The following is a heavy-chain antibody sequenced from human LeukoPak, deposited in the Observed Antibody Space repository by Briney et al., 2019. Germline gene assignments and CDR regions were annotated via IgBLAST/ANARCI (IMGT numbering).Heavy chain of an antibody. CDR1: GFTFSSYA. V-gene: IGHV3-23*01. CDR3: ASPPPVGATGRVAY. J-gene: IGHJ4*02. Sequence: GGSLRLSCAASGFTFSSYAMSWVRQAPGKGLEWVSAISGSGGSTYYADSVKGRFTISRDNSKNTVYLQMNSLRAEDTAVYYCASPPPVGATGRVAYWGQGALVTVSS. CDR2: ISGSGGST. D-gene: IGHD1-26*01.